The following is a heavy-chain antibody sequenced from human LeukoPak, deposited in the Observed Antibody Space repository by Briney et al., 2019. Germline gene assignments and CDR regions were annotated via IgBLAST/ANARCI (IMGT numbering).Heavy chain of an antibody. V-gene: IGHV4-59*01. CDR2: IYYSGTT. Sequence: SETLSLTCTVSGGSISSYYWSWIRQPPGKGLEWVGYIYYSGTTKYNPSLKSRVSISVDTSKNQFSLKLSSVTAADTAVYYCVRGTKRWLQIKAYDAFDIWGQGTMVTVSS. CDR1: GGSISSYY. J-gene: IGHJ3*02. D-gene: IGHD5-24*01. CDR3: VRGTKRWLQIKAYDAFDI.